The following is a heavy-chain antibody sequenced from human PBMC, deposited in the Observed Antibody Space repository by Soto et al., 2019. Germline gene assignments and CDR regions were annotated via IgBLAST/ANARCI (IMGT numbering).Heavy chain of an antibody. J-gene: IGHJ6*02. Sequence: KESGPTLVTPTQTLTLTCTFSGFSLSTSGVSVGWIRQPPGKALEWLALIYWDDDKRYSPSLKSRLTITKDTSKNQVVLRMTNMDPVDTATYYCAHSRCGGDCLQSYPSHYYYGMDVWGQGTTVTVSS. CDR1: GFSLSTSGVS. D-gene: IGHD2-21*02. V-gene: IGHV2-5*02. CDR2: IYWDDDK. CDR3: AHSRCGGDCLQSYPSHYYYGMDV.